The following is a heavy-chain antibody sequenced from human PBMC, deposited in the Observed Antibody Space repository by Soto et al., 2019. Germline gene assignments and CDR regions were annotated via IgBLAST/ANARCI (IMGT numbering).Heavy chain of an antibody. V-gene: IGHV3-21*04. J-gene: IGHJ3*02. CDR3: AKDLGQLWAPDAFDI. CDR1: GFTFSSYS. D-gene: IGHD5-18*01. Sequence: GGSLRLSCAASGFTFSSYSMNWVRQAPGKGLEWVSSISSSSSYIYYADSVKGRFTIPRDNSKNTLYLQMNSLRAEDTAVYYCAKDLGQLWAPDAFDIWGQGTMVTVSS. CDR2: ISSSSSYI.